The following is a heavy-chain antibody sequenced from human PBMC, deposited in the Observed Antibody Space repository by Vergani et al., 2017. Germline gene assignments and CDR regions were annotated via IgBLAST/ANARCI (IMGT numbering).Heavy chain of an antibody. V-gene: IGHV5-51*03. CDR3: ARFRCVPYSFDF. Sequence: EVQLVQSGTEVKKPGESLKISCKTSGYIFTNYWIGWVRQMPGRGLEWLGMFYPGDSDTRYSPSFQGQVTISADKSISTAYLHWTSLNASDTAVYYCARFRCVPYSFDFWGQGTMVTVSS. CDR2: FYPGDSDT. CDR1: GYIFTNYW. J-gene: IGHJ3*01. D-gene: IGHD1-26*01.